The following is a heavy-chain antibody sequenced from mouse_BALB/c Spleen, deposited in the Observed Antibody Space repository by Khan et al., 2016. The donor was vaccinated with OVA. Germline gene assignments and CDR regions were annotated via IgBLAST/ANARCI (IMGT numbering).Heavy chain of an antibody. J-gene: IGHJ3*01. Sequence: VKLKQSGPGLVAPSQSLSITCTVSGFSLTNYGVHWVRQPPGKGLEWLGVMWAGGRTNYNSALMSRLSITKDNSKSQVFLKVNSLQTDDTAIYYCARPNYGSAWFAYWGQGTLVTVSA. CDR2: MWAGGRT. V-gene: IGHV2-9*02. CDR3: ARPNYGSAWFAY. D-gene: IGHD1-1*01. CDR1: GFSLTNYG.